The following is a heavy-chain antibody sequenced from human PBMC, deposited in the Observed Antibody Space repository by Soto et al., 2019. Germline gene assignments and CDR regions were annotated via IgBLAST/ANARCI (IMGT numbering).Heavy chain of an antibody. CDR2: INGGNGNT. CDR1: GYTFTSYA. J-gene: IGHJ4*02. Sequence: QVQLVQSGAEEKKPGASVKVSCKASGYTFTSYAMHWVRQAPGQRLEWMGWINGGNGNTKYSQKFQGRVTITRDTSASTTYMELSSLRSEDTAVYYCARVSGWYHLDYWGQGTVVTVSS. CDR3: ARVSGWYHLDY. D-gene: IGHD6-19*01. V-gene: IGHV1-3*05.